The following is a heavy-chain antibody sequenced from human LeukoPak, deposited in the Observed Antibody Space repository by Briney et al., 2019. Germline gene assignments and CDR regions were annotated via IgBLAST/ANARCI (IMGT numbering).Heavy chain of an antibody. CDR2: IWCDASNK. D-gene: IGHD1-26*01. J-gene: IGHJ5*02. CDR1: GFTFNRFR. Sequence: PGRSLTLSCAASGFTFNRFRMHWLRQAPGKGREGVADIWCDASNKYYADSVKGRFTISRDNSKNTLFLQMNSLRDDDTAVYYCVRGVGVSRFNYFDPWGQGTLVIVSS. CDR3: VRGVGVSRFNYFDP. V-gene: IGHV3-33*01.